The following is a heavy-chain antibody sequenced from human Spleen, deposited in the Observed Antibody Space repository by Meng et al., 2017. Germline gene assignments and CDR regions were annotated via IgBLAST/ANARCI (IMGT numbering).Heavy chain of an antibody. J-gene: IGHJ4*02. CDR3: SRLTFSDYYGSGAPDY. CDR1: DDSISSYF. V-gene: IGHV4-59*08. Sequence: SETLSLTCTVSDDSISSYFWNWIRQPPGKGLEWIGYIYYSESTNYNPSLKSRVTMSLDTSKNQFSLNLYSVTAADTAVYYCSRLTFSDYYGSGAPDYWGQGTLVTVSS. CDR2: IYYSEST. D-gene: IGHD3-10*01.